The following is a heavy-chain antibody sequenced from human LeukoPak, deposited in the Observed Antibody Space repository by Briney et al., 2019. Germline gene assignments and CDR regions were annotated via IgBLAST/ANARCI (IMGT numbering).Heavy chain of an antibody. D-gene: IGHD3-10*01. CDR2: ISSSSSTI. V-gene: IGHV3-48*04. CDR1: GFTFSSYS. J-gene: IGHJ4*02. CDR3: ARDGYGSGSLRW. Sequence: GGSLRLSCAASGFTFSSYSMNWIRQAPGKGLEWVSYISSSSSTIYYADSVKGRFTISRDNAKNSLYLQMNSLRAEDTAVYYCARDGYGSGSLRWGDQGTLVTVSS.